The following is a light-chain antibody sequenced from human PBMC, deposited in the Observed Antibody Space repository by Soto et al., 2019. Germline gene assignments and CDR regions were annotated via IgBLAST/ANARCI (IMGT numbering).Light chain of an antibody. J-gene: IGKJ1*01. CDR1: QGIRDA. Sequence: DIQMTQSPSSLSASVGDRVTITCRASQGIRDALGWYQQKPGKAPKRLSYAASSLQSGVPSRFSGSGSGTEFTLPISSLQPEDFATYYCLQHNSYPQTFGQGTKVEIK. V-gene: IGKV1-17*01. CDR2: AAS. CDR3: LQHNSYPQT.